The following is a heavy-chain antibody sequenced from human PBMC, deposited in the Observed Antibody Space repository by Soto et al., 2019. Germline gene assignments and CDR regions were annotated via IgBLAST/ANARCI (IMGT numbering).Heavy chain of an antibody. CDR2: IYYSGST. CDR1: GGSISSSSYY. D-gene: IGHD5-12*01. CDR3: ARRDSGYDPLHYGMDV. Sequence: PSETLSLTCTVSGGSISSSSYYWGWIRQPPGKGLEWIGSIYYSGSTYYNPSLKSRVTISVDTSKNQFSLKLSSVTAADTAVYYCARRDSGYDPLHYGMDVWGQGTTVTVSS. J-gene: IGHJ6*02. V-gene: IGHV4-39*01.